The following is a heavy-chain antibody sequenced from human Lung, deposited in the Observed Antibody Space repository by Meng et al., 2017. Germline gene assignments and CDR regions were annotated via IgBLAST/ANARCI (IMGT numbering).Heavy chain of an antibody. J-gene: IGHJ4*02. CDR2: INHSGST. D-gene: IGHD4-11*01. Sequence: QVRVRQWGPGLLKPSETLSLTCVFPGGSLSDYYWSWIRQPPGKGLEWIGEINHSGSTNYNPSLESRATISVDTSQNNLSLKLSSVTAADSAVYYCARGPTTMAHDFDYWGQGTLVTVSS. CDR3: ARGPTTMAHDFDY. V-gene: IGHV4-34*01. CDR1: GGSLSDYY.